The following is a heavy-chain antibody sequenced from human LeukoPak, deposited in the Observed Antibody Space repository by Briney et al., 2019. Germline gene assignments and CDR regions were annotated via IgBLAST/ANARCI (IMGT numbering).Heavy chain of an antibody. V-gene: IGHV3-74*01. Sequence: PGGSLRLSCAASGFTISSSQMHWVRQAPGKGLVWVSRILRDETHTNYADSVRGRFTISRDNANNMLFLQMNSLRGEDTAVYFCTRDPGSDSRDWYFGVWGRGTLVTVSS. CDR3: TRDPGSDSRDWYFGV. D-gene: IGHD6-25*01. CDR1: GFTISSSQ. CDR2: ILRDETHT. J-gene: IGHJ2*01.